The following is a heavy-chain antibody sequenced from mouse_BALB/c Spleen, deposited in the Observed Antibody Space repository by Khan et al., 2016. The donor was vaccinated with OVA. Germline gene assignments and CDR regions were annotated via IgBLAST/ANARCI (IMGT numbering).Heavy chain of an antibody. Sequence: QVQLQQSGAELMKPGASVKISCKATGYTFSSYWIEWVKQRPGHGLEWIGEILPGSGSTNYNEKFKGKATFTADTSSNTAYMQLSSLTSEDSAVYYCARLGSSGYSYAMDYGGQGTSVTVSS. CDR2: ILPGSGST. CDR1: GYTFSSYW. D-gene: IGHD3-1*01. J-gene: IGHJ4*01. CDR3: ARLGSSGYSYAMDY. V-gene: IGHV1-9*01.